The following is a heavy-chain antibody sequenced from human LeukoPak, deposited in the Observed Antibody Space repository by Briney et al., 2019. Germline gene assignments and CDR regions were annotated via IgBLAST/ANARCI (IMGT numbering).Heavy chain of an antibody. CDR3: ASTLWGIWAGMGEYYFDY. CDR2: IYYSGST. CDR1: GGSISSSSYY. Sequence: PSETLSLTCTVSGGSISSSSYYWGWIRQPPGKGLEWIGSIYYSGSTYYNPSLKSRVTISVDTSKNQFSLKLSSVTAADTAVYYCASTLWGIWAGMGEYYFDYWGQGTLVTVSS. D-gene: IGHD3/OR15-3a*01. V-gene: IGHV4-39*01. J-gene: IGHJ4*02.